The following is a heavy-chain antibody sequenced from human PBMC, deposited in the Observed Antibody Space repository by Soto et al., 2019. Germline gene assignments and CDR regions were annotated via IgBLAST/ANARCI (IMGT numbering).Heavy chain of an antibody. J-gene: IGHJ4*02. D-gene: IGHD3-3*01. CDR3: ARAVERSAYYFDY. Sequence: KTSETLSLTCAVYGGSSSGYYWSWIRQPPGKGLEWIGEINHSGSTNYNPSLKSRVTISVDTSKNQFSLKLSSVTAADTAVYYCARAVERSAYYFDYWCQGTLVTVSS. CDR1: GGSSSGYY. V-gene: IGHV4-34*01. CDR2: INHSGST.